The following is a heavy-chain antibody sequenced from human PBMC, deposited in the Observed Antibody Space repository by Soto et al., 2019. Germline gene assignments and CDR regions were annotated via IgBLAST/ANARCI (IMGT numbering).Heavy chain of an antibody. V-gene: IGHV3-33*01. CDR1: GFTFSSYG. Sequence: LRLSCAASGFTFSSYGMHWVRQAPGKGLEWVAVIWYDGSNKYYADSVKGRFTISRDNSKNTLYLQMNSLRAEDTAVYYCARGEDDGYYYYMDVWGKGTTVTVSS. CDR2: IWYDGSNK. D-gene: IGHD1-1*01. CDR3: ARGEDDGYYYYMDV. J-gene: IGHJ6*03.